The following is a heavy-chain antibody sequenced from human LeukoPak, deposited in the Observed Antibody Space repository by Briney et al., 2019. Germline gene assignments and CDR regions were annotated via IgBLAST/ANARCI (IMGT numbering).Heavy chain of an antibody. CDR2: IYYSGST. V-gene: IGHV4-59*06. J-gene: IGHJ5*02. Sequence: PSETLSLTCTVSGGSISSYYWSWIRQPPGKGLEWIGYIYYSGSTYYNPSLKSRVTISVDTSKNQFSLKLSSVTAADTAVYYCARSYHWFDPWGQGTLVTVSS. CDR1: GGSISSYY. CDR3: ARSYHWFDP.